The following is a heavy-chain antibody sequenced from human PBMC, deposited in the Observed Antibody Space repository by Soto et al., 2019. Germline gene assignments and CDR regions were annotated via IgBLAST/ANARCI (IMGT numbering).Heavy chain of an antibody. CDR1: GDSISDTIYY. V-gene: IGHV4-39*01. CDR3: ARHLKAVAAEMAY. Sequence: QLQLRESGPGLMKPSETLSLTCRVSGDSISDTIYYWGWIRQAPGKGLEWIGSSHYSGSTQFHPSLKPRVTIAVDTSKNEFSLRLRSVTAADAPVYYCARHLKAVAAEMAYWGQGITVTVSS. J-gene: IGHJ4*02. D-gene: IGHD6-19*01. CDR2: SHYSGST.